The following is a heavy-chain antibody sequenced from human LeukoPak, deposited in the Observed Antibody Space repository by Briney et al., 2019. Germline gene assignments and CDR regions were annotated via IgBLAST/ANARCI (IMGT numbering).Heavy chain of an antibody. Sequence: SVKVSCKTSGGTFSSYAINWVRQAPGQGLEWMGRIIPIFHSANYAQKFQGRVTITTEQSTSTAYMEQRSLRSEDTAVYYCARDIPGSSGHFNDAFDMWGQGTMVTVSS. D-gene: IGHD3-22*01. CDR3: ARDIPGSSGHFNDAFDM. CDR1: GGTFSSYA. CDR2: IIPIFHSA. V-gene: IGHV1-69*05. J-gene: IGHJ3*02.